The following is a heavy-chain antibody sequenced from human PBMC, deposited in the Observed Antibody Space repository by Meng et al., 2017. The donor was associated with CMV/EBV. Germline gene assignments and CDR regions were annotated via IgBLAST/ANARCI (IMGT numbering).Heavy chain of an antibody. Sequence: QGQLQESGPGLGKPSQTLSLTCTVSGGSISSGSYYWSWIRQPAGKGLEWIGRIYTSGSTNYNPSLKSRVTISVDTSKNQFSLKLSSVTAADTAVYYCASVQGLGVSWGQGTLVTVSS. CDR1: GGSISSGSYY. CDR3: ASVQGLGVS. D-gene: IGHD3-10*01. J-gene: IGHJ4*02. V-gene: IGHV4-61*02. CDR2: IYTSGST.